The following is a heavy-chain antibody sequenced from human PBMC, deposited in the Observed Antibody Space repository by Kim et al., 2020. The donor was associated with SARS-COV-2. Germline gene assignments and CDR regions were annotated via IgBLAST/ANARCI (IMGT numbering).Heavy chain of an antibody. Sequence: GGSLRLSCAASGFTLGRYWMSWVRQAPGKGLEWVANIKEDGSQKHYVDSVKGRFTISRDNARNSLYLQMNNLRAEDTAVYYCVTSSGSYFDYWGHGTLASVS. J-gene: IGHJ4*01. CDR3: VTSSGSYFDY. CDR1: GFTLGRYW. V-gene: IGHV3-7*01. D-gene: IGHD2-21*01. CDR2: IKEDGSQK.